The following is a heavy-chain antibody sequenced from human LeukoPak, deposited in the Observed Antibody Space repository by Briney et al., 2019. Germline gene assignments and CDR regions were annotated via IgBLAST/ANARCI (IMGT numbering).Heavy chain of an antibody. CDR3: AKGFRGFSYGKIDY. CDR2: ITTSSNYI. Sequence: GTSLRLSCAASGFPFSDYGMYWVRQAPGKGLEWVSYITTSSNYIYYADSVKGRFTISRDNARNSLYLQMNSLRAEDTAVYYCAKGFRGFSYGKIDYWGQGTLVTVSS. D-gene: IGHD5-18*01. CDR1: GFPFSDYG. V-gene: IGHV3-21*05. J-gene: IGHJ4*02.